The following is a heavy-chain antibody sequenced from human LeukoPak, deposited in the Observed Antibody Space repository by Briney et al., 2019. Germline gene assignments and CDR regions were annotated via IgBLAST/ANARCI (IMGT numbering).Heavy chain of an antibody. V-gene: IGHV3-48*02. CDR1: GFXFSSYS. Sequence: PGGSLRLSCEASGFXFSSYSMNWVRQAPGKGLEWVSYISVRSGTVYADSVKGRFTISRDNAKNSLYVQMNSLRDEDTAVYYCARDSQYAFDIWGQGTMVTVSS. CDR3: ARDSQYAFDI. CDR2: ISVRSGTV. J-gene: IGHJ3*02.